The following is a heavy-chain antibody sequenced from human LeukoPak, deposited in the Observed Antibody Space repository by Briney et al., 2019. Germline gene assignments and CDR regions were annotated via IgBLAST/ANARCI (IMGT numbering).Heavy chain of an antibody. CDR1: GFTFSSHW. V-gene: IGHV3-74*01. CDR2: INSDGSST. CDR3: ARGSYYFESGS. D-gene: IGHD3-10*01. Sequence: GGSLRLSCAASGFTFSSHWMHWVRQGPGKGLVWVSRINSDGSSTSYADSVKGRFTISRDNAKNTLYLQVNSLRAEDTAVYYCARGSYYFESGSWDQGTLVTVSS. J-gene: IGHJ4*02.